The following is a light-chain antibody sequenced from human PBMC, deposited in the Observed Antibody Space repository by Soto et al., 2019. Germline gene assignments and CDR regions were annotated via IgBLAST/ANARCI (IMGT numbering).Light chain of an antibody. CDR1: QDINGR. J-gene: IGKJ4*01. CDR2: GAS. V-gene: IGKV1-39*01. Sequence: DIEMTQSPSSLSASIGERGTITCRASQDINGRLNWYQQTRGRVPKLLNYGASNLERGVPSRFSGSGSGTDFTLTISGLQPEDFASYYCQQCYSPPLSFGGGTKVDIK. CDR3: QQCYSPPLS.